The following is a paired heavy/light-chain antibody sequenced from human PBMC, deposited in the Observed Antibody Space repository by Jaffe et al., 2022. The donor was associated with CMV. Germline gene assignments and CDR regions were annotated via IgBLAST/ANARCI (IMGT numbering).Light chain of an antibody. CDR2: AAS. Sequence: DIQMTQSPSSLSASVGDRVTITCRASQSISSYLNWYQQNPGKAPKLLIYAASSLQSGVPSRFSGSASGTDFTLTISSLQPEDFATYYCQQTYSTTWTFGQGTKVEIK. V-gene: IGKV1-39*01. J-gene: IGKJ1*01. CDR3: QQTYSTTWT. CDR1: QSISSY.
Heavy chain of an antibody. V-gene: IGHV3-33*01. CDR2: VSYDGSDK. Sequence: QVQLVESGGGVIQPGRSLRLSCAASGFTFNAYGLHWVRQAPGKGLEWVAVVSYDGSDKYYADSVKGRFTISRDNSKNTLYLQMNSLRAEDTAVYYCARDQGGNSLRYGEYFHHWGQGTLVTVSS. J-gene: IGHJ1*01. CDR3: ARDQGGNSLRYGEYFHH. CDR1: GFTFNAYG. D-gene: IGHD2-21*02.